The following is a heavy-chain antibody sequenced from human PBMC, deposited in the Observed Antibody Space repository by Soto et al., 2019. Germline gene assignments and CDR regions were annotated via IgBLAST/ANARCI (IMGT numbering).Heavy chain of an antibody. Sequence: GESLKISCKGSGNSFTSYWIGWVRQMPGKGLQWMGIIYPGDSDTRYSPSFQGQVTISADKSISTAYLQWSSLKASDTAMYYCARLEIFGDYYYGMDVWGQGTTVTVSS. CDR2: IYPGDSDT. CDR1: GNSFTSYW. J-gene: IGHJ6*02. V-gene: IGHV5-51*01. D-gene: IGHD3-3*01. CDR3: ARLEIFGDYYYGMDV.